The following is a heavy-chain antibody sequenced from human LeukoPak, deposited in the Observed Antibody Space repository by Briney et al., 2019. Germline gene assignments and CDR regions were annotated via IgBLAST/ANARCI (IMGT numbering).Heavy chain of an antibody. CDR2: IYPGDSDT. V-gene: IGHV5-51*01. J-gene: IGHJ4*02. D-gene: IGHD5-18*01. Sequence: RGESLKISCQVSGYSFTNYWIGWVRQMPGKGLEWMGIIYPGDSDTRYSPSFQGQVTFSADKSISTAYLQWSSLKASDTAMYYCARLSAAVITRVYYFDYWGQGTLVTVSS. CDR1: GYSFTNYW. CDR3: ARLSAAVITRVYYFDY.